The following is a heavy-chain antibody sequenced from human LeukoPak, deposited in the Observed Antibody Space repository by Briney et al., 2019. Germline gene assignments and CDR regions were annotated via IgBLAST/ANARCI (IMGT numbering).Heavy chain of an antibody. CDR3: NSRSYCSGGSCQVFDY. J-gene: IGHJ4*02. D-gene: IGHD2-15*01. CDR1: GYTFTSYA. Sequence: AASVKVSCKASGYTFTSYAMNWVRQAPGQGLEWMGWINTNTRNPTYAQGFTGRFVFSLDTSVSTAYLQISSLKAEDTAVYYCNSRSYCSGGSCQVFDYWGQGTLVTVSS. CDR2: INTNTRNP. V-gene: IGHV7-4-1*02.